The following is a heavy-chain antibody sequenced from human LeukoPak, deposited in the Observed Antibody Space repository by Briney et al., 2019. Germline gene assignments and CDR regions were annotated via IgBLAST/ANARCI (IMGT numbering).Heavy chain of an antibody. J-gene: IGHJ4*02. CDR2: ISAYNGNT. CDR1: GFTSTTND. CDR3: ARDRAWRFGELSDY. V-gene: IGHV1-18*01. Sequence: ASVKVSCKASGFTSTTNDYNWVRQAPGQGLEWMGWISAYNGNTNYAQKLQGRVTMTTDTSTSTAYMELRSLRSDDTAVYYCARDRAWRFGELSDYWGQGTLVTVSS. D-gene: IGHD3-10*01.